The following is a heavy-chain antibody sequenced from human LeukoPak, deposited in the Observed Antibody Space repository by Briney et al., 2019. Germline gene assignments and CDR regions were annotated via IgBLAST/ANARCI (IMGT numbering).Heavy chain of an antibody. CDR3: ARVWAGDGDWFDP. CDR1: GYSFSSHD. J-gene: IGHJ5*02. V-gene: IGHV1-69*05. CDR2: IIPIFGTA. Sequence: SVKVSCKASGYSFSSHDINWVRQAPGQGLEWMGRIIPIFGTANYAQKFQGRVTITTDESTSTAYMELSSLRSEDTAVYYCARVWAGDGDWFDPWGQGTLVTVSS. D-gene: IGHD4-17*01.